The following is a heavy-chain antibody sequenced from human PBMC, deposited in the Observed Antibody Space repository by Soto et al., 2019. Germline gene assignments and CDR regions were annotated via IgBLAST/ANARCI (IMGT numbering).Heavy chain of an antibody. V-gene: IGHV4-59*01. CDR3: ARDTAFNY. D-gene: IGHD4-17*01. CDR2: VYGSGRT. CDR1: GGSIRSYY. J-gene: IGHJ4*02. Sequence: PSETLSLTCTVSGGSIRSYYWSWIRQPPGKGLEWIGYVYGSGRTNYNYKPSLKSRVTISVDTSKNQFSLKLTSVTAADTALYYCARDTAFNYWGQGALVTVSS.